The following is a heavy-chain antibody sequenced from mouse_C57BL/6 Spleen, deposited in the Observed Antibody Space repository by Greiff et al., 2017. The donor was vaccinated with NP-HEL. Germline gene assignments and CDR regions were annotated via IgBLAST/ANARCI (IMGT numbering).Heavy chain of an antibody. J-gene: IGHJ4*01. CDR2: INPGSGGT. D-gene: IGHD1-1*01. Sequence: QVQLQQSGAELVRPGTSVKVSCKASGYAFTNYLIEWVKQRPGQGLEWIGVINPGSGGTNYNEKFKGKATLTADKSSSTAYMQLSSLTSEDSAVYFCASYYGSPLYAMDYWGQGTSVTVSS. V-gene: IGHV1-54*01. CDR3: ASYYGSPLYAMDY. CDR1: GYAFTNYL.